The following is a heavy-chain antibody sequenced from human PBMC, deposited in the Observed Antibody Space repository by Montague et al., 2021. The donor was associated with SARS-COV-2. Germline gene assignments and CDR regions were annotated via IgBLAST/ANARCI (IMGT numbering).Heavy chain of an antibody. J-gene: IGHJ4*02. CDR2: NYYSGST. CDR3: ASVSSLVSFDY. Sequence: SETLSLTCTVSGDPISSNYFWCFGQHPGGRLLWMGGNYYSGSTNYNPSLKRRVTISVDTSKNQFSLKLSSVTAADTAVYYCASVSSLVSFDYWGQGTLVTVSS. CDR1: GDPISSNY. V-gene: IGHV4-59*01. D-gene: IGHD5/OR15-5a*01.